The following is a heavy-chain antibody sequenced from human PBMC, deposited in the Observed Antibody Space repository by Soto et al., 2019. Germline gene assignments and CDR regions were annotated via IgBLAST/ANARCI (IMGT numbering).Heavy chain of an antibody. CDR2: ISGSGGST. CDR1: GFTFSSYA. D-gene: IGHD3-10*01. V-gene: IGHV3-23*01. CDR3: AKDRSTYYLVPPFDP. J-gene: IGHJ5*02. Sequence: EVQLLESGGGLVQPGGSLRLSFAASGFTFSSYAMSWVRQAPGKGLEWVSAISGSGGSTYYADSVKGRFTISRDNSKNTLYLQMNSLRAEDTAVDYCAKDRSTYYLVPPFDPWGQGTLVTVSS.